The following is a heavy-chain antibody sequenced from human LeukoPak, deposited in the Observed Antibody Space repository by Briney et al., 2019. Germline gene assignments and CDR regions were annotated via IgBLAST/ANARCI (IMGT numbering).Heavy chain of an antibody. V-gene: IGHV4-59*01. CDR1: GGSISSYY. J-gene: IGHJ5*02. CDR3: ARDSCSSTSCPSTQLWLPWFDP. Sequence: SETLSLTCTVSGGSISSYYWSWIRQPPGKGLEWIGYIYYSGSTNYNPSLKSRVTISVDTSKSQFSLKLSSVTAADTAVYYCARDSCSSTSCPSTQLWLPWFDPWGQGTLVTVSS. CDR2: IYYSGST. D-gene: IGHD2-2*01.